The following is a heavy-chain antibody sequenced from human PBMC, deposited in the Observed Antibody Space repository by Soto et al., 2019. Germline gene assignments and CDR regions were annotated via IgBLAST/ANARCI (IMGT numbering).Heavy chain of an antibody. V-gene: IGHV4-30-2*01. J-gene: IGHJ6*02. CDR2: IYHSGST. Sequence: SETLSLTCAVSGGSISSGGYAWSWLRQPPGKGLEWIAYIYHSGSTYYNPSLKSRVTISVDRSKNQFSLKLSSVTAADTAVYYCARGTPYYYYGMDVWGQGTTVTVSS. CDR1: GGSISSGGYA. CDR3: ARGTPYYYYGMDV.